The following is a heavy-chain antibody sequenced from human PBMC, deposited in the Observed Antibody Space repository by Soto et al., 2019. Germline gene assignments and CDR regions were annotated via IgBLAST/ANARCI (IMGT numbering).Heavy chain of an antibody. D-gene: IGHD5-12*01. CDR1: GGSISSGGYY. J-gene: IGHJ4*02. CDR2: IYYSGST. Sequence: SETLSLTCTVSGGSISSGGYYWSWIRQHPGKGLEWIGYIYYSGSTYYNPSLKSRVTISVDTSKNQFSLKLSSVTAADTAVYYCARVLGGYEQEFDYWGQGTLVTVSS. V-gene: IGHV4-31*03. CDR3: ARVLGGYEQEFDY.